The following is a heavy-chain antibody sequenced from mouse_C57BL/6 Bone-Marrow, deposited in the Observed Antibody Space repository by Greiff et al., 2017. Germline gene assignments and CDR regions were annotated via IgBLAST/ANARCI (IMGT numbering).Heavy chain of an antibody. CDR1: GYTFTDYN. V-gene: IGHV1-22*01. D-gene: IGHD1-1*01. Sequence: EVQLQQSGPELVKPGASVKMSCKASGYTFTDYNMHWVKQSHGKSLEWIGYINPNNGGTSYNQKFKGKATLTVNKSSSTAYMELRSLTSEDSAVYYCATYGSSSYYFDYWGQGTTLTVSS. J-gene: IGHJ2*01. CDR3: ATYGSSSYYFDY. CDR2: INPNNGGT.